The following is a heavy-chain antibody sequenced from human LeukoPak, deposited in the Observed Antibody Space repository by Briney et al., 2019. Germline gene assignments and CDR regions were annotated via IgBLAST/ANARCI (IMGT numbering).Heavy chain of an antibody. CDR2: ISYDGSNK. CDR3: TKDSGLKTAGIFDS. Sequence: PGRSLRLSCAASGFTFSSYAMHWVRQAPGKGLEWVAVISYDGSNKYYADSVKGRFTISRDNSKNSLYLQMNSLRTEDTALYYCTKDSGLKTAGIFDSWGQGTLVAVSS. CDR1: GFTFSSYA. V-gene: IGHV3-30-3*01. D-gene: IGHD6-13*01. J-gene: IGHJ4*02.